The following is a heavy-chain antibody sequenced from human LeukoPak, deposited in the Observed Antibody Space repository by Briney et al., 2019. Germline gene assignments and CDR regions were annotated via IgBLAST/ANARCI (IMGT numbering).Heavy chain of an antibody. CDR3: AREKIVVVPTAAYYMDV. Sequence: KPSETLSLTXTVSGGSISSGDYYWSWIRQPPGKGLEWIGYIYYSGSTYYKPSLKSRVTISVDTSKNQFSLKLSSVTAADTAVYYCAREKIVVVPTAAYYMDVWGKGTTVTVSS. CDR1: GGSISSGDYY. D-gene: IGHD2-2*01. J-gene: IGHJ6*03. V-gene: IGHV4-30-4*08. CDR2: IYYSGST.